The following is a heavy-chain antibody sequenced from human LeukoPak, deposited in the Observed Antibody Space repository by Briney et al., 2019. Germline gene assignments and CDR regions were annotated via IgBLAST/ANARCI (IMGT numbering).Heavy chain of an antibody. Sequence: GASVKVSCKASGGTFSSYAISWVRQAPGQGLEWMGGIIPIFGTANYAQKFQGRVTITADESTGTAYMELSSLRSEDTAVYYCAVPAAMRSSYYYYYGMDVWGKGTTVTVSS. D-gene: IGHD2-2*01. V-gene: IGHV1-69*13. CDR3: AVPAAMRSSYYYYYGMDV. CDR1: GGTFSSYA. J-gene: IGHJ6*04. CDR2: IIPIFGTA.